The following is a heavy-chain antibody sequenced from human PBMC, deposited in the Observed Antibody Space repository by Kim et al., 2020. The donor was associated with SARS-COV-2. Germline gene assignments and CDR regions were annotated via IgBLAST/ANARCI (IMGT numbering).Heavy chain of an antibody. D-gene: IGHD7-27*01. CDR3: ARVNWGFGFTYFYFMDV. CDR2: INWNGVTT. J-gene: IGHJ6*03. Sequence: GGSLRLSCVASGFTFDDYGMSWVRQTPGKGLEWVSGINWNGVTTAYADSVKGRFTISRDNAKSSLYLQMNSLRGEDTALYYCARVNWGFGFTYFYFMDVWGKGTTVTVSS. CDR1: GFTFDDYG. V-gene: IGHV3-20*04.